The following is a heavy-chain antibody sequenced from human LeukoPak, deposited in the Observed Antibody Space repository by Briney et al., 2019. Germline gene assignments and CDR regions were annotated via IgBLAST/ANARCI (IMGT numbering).Heavy chain of an antibody. D-gene: IGHD3-10*01. Sequence: PGGSLRLSCAASGFTLSNYWMTWVRQSPGKGLEWVAIINQDGSGKYYVDSVRGRFTISRDNAKNSLYLQMSSLRAEDTAVYYCARGGHRQKEFWGQGTLVTVSS. CDR1: GFTLSNYW. J-gene: IGHJ4*02. V-gene: IGHV3-7*01. CDR2: INQDGSGK. CDR3: ARGGHRQKEF.